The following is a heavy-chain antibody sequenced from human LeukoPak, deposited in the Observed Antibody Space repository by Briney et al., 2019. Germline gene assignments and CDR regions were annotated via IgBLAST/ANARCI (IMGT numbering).Heavy chain of an antibody. D-gene: IGHD3/OR15-3a*01. CDR3: AKGHGHYYYYGMDV. Sequence: PGGSLRLSCAASGFTFDDYAMHWVRQAPGKGLEWVSGISWNSGSIGYADSVKGRFTISRDNAKSSLYLQMNSLRAEDTALYYCAKGHGHYYYYGMDVWGQGTTVTVSS. J-gene: IGHJ6*02. CDR2: ISWNSGSI. CDR1: GFTFDDYA. V-gene: IGHV3-9*01.